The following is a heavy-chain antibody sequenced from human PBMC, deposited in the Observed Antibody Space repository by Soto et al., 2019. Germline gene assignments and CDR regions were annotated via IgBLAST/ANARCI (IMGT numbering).Heavy chain of an antibody. J-gene: IGHJ4*02. CDR2: ISYDGSNK. V-gene: IGHV3-30*18. CDR1: GFTFSSYG. Sequence: GGSLRLSCAASGFTFSSYGMHWVRQAPGKGLEWVAVISYDGSNKYYADSVKGRFTISRDNSKNTLYLQMNSLRAEDTAVYYCAKDPRWLRFPLRPYYFDYWGQGTLVTVSS. CDR3: AKDPRWLRFPLRPYYFDY. D-gene: IGHD5-12*01.